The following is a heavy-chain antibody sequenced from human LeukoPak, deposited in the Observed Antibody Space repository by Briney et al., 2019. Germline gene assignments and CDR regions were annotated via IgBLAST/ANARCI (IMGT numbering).Heavy chain of an antibody. CDR1: GYTFTGYY. Sequence: ASVKVSCKASGYTFTGYYMHWVRQAPGQGLEWMGWINPNSGGTNYAQKFQGRVTMTRDTSISTAYMELSRLRSDDTAVYYCARSVPCSGGSCYSSWFDPWGQGTLVTVPS. CDR3: ARSVPCSGGSCYSSWFDP. CDR2: INPNSGGT. D-gene: IGHD2-15*01. V-gene: IGHV1-2*02. J-gene: IGHJ5*02.